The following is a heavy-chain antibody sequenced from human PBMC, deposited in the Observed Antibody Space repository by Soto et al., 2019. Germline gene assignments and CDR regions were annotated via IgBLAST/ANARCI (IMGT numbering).Heavy chain of an antibody. Sequence: PGGSLRLSCAASGFTFSSYGMHWVRQAPGKGLEWVAVIWYDGSNKYYADYVKGRFTISRDNSKNTLYLQMNSLRAEDTAVYYCARDYSGYGKRGRIYYGMDFWGQGTTVTVSS. CDR1: GFTFSSYG. J-gene: IGHJ6*02. D-gene: IGHD5-12*01. CDR3: ARDYSGYGKRGRIYYGMDF. CDR2: IWYDGSNK. V-gene: IGHV3-33*01.